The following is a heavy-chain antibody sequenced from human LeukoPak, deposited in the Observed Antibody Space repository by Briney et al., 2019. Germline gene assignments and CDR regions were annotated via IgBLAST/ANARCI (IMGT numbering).Heavy chain of an antibody. D-gene: IGHD3-9*01. V-gene: IGHV3-7*01. CDR3: ARERVIAGPLGFDY. Sequence: GGSLRLSCAASGFTFSSYWMSWVRQAPGKGLEWVANIKQDGSEKYYVDSVKGRFTISRDNAKNSLYLQMNSLRAEDTAVYYCARERVIAGPLGFDYWGRGTLVTVSS. J-gene: IGHJ2*01. CDR1: GFTFSSYW. CDR2: IKQDGSEK.